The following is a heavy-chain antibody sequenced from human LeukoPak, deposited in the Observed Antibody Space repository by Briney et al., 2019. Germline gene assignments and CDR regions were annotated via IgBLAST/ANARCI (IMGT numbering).Heavy chain of an antibody. D-gene: IGHD2-15*01. CDR3: ARGIWVVVVVAARAFWFDP. Sequence: SETLSLTCAVDGGSFIGYYWSWIRQPPGKVREWIGEINHRVSTNYNPSLKSRVTISVDKSKNKFSLKMSSVTAADTAVYYCARGIWVVVVVAARAFWFDPWGQGTLVTVSS. CDR1: GGSFIGYY. V-gene: IGHV4-34*01. J-gene: IGHJ5*02. CDR2: INHRVST.